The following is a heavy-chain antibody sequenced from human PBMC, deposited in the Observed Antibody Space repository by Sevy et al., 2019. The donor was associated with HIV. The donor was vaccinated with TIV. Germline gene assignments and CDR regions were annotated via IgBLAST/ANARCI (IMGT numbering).Heavy chain of an antibody. Sequence: GGSLRLSCAASGFTFSSYAMHWVRQAPGKGLEWVAVISYDGSNKYYADSVKGRFTISRDNSKNTLYLQMNSLRAEDTVVYYCARGLLDHYYGSGSYYYWGQGTLVTVSS. CDR2: ISYDGSNK. CDR3: ARGLLDHYYGSGSYYY. V-gene: IGHV3-30-3*01. D-gene: IGHD3-10*01. J-gene: IGHJ4*02. CDR1: GFTFSSYA.